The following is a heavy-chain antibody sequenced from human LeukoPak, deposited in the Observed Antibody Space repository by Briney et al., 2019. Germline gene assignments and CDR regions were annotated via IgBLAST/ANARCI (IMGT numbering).Heavy chain of an antibody. CDR1: GGSISSYY. V-gene: IGHV4-4*07. D-gene: IGHD2-2*01. CDR2: IYTSGST. J-gene: IGHJ6*03. CDR3: ARGIYCSSTSCYYYYYYMDV. Sequence: PSETLSLTCTVSGGSISSYYWSWIRQPAGKGLEWIGRIYTSGSTNYNPSLKSRVTMSVDTSKNQFSPKLSSVTAADTAVYYCARGIYCSSTSCYYYYYYMDVWGKGTTVTVSS.